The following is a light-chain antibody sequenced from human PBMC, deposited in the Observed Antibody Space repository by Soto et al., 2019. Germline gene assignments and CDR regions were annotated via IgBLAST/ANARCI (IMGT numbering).Light chain of an antibody. J-gene: IGLJ2*01. CDR2: DVR. Sequence: QSALTQPASVSGSPGQSITISCTGTSSDIGGYNYISWYQQLPGKAPKFIIYDVRNRPSGVSNRFSGSRSGNTASLTISGLQAEHEADYYCSSYTSSSTVIFGGGTKVTVL. CDR3: SSYTSSSTVI. V-gene: IGLV2-14*01. CDR1: SSDIGGYNY.